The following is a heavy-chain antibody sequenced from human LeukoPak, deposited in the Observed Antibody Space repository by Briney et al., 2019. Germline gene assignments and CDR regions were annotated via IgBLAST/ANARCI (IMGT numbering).Heavy chain of an antibody. J-gene: IGHJ4*02. CDR3: ASDPGISGVYFDY. CDR1: GGSFSSYS. Sequence: PSETLSLTCAVYGGSFSSYSWSWIRQPPGKGLEWIGEINHSGSENYNPALKSRVTISGDTSKNQVSLKLRSVTAADTAVYYCASDPGISGVYFDYWGEGTLVSVSS. V-gene: IGHV4-34*01. CDR2: INHSGSE. D-gene: IGHD3-10*01.